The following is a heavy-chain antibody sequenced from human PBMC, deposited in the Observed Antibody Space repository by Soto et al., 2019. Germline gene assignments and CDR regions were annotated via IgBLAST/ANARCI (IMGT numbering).Heavy chain of an antibody. CDR3: ARTTYYDFWSGPNWFDH. D-gene: IGHD3-3*01. Sequence: SETLSLTCAVSGGSISSGGYSWSWIRQPPGKGLEWIGYIYHSGSTYYNPSLKSRVTISVDRSKNQFSLKLSSVTAADTAVYYCARTTYYDFWSGPNWFDHWGQGTLVTVSS. CDR2: IYHSGST. V-gene: IGHV4-30-2*01. CDR1: GGSISSGGYS. J-gene: IGHJ5*02.